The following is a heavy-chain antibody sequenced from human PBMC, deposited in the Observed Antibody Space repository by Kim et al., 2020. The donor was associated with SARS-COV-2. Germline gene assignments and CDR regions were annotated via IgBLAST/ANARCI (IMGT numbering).Heavy chain of an antibody. CDR1: GFTFSSYA. CDR2: ISGSGGST. J-gene: IGHJ6*02. Sequence: GGSLRLSCAASGFTFSSYAMIWVRQAPGKGLEWVSTISGSGGSTYYADSVKGRFTISRDNSKNTLYLQMNSLRAEDTAVYYCAKTEVEGRDYYYYGMDVWGQGTTVTVSS. V-gene: IGHV3-23*01. CDR3: AKTEVEGRDYYYYGMDV.